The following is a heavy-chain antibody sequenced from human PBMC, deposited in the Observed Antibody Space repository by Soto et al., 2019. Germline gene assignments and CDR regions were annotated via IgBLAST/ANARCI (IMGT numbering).Heavy chain of an antibody. V-gene: IGHV1-69*13. J-gene: IGHJ6*02. Sequence: ASVKVSCKASGGTFSSYAISWARQAPGQGLEWMGGIIPIFGTANYAQKFQGRVTITADESTSTAYMELSSLRSEDTAVYYCARDRRDYDFWSGYYRSYYYYGMDVWGQGTMVTVSS. CDR2: IIPIFGTA. CDR1: GGTFSSYA. D-gene: IGHD3-3*01. CDR3: ARDRRDYDFWSGYYRSYYYYGMDV.